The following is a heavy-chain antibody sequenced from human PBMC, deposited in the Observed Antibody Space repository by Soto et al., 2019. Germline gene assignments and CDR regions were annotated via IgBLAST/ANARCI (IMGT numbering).Heavy chain of an antibody. CDR2: IYYSGST. Sequence: QVQLQESGPGLVKPSETLSLTCTVSGGSVSSGSYYWSWIRQPPGKGLEWIGYIYYSGSTNYNPSLKRRVTISVDTSKNQFSLKLSSVTAADTAVYYCARESLYCSSTSCPNDWGQGTLVTVSS. CDR3: ARESLYCSSTSCPND. J-gene: IGHJ4*02. CDR1: GGSVSSGSYY. V-gene: IGHV4-61*01. D-gene: IGHD2-2*01.